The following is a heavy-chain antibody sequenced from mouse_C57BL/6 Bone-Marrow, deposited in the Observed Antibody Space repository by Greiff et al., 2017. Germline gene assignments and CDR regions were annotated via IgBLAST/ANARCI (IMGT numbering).Heavy chain of an antibody. D-gene: IGHD2-14*01. J-gene: IGHJ2*01. Sequence: EVKLEESGGGLVQPGGSMKLSCVASGFTFSSYWMSWVRQSPEKGLEWVAEIRLKSGNYAKHYAVSVKGKFTIERDDSKSRLYLQMNSLRAEDTGIYYCRSYYRYGLYYFDYWCQGTTLTVSS. CDR2: IRLKSGNYAK. V-gene: IGHV6-6*02. CDR1: GFTFSSYW. CDR3: RSYYRYGLYYFDY.